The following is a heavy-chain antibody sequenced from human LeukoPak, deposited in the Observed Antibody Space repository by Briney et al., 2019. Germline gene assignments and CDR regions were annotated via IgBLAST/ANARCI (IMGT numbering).Heavy chain of an antibody. D-gene: IGHD6-19*01. CDR2: INWNGGST. V-gene: IGHV3-20*04. J-gene: IGHJ5*02. Sequence: GGSLRLSWAASGFTFDDYGMSWVRQAPGKGLEWVSGINWNGGSTGYADSVKGRFTISRDNAKNSLYLQMNSLRAEDTAVYYCAREGGSGWYSGWFDPWGQGSLVTVSS. CDR3: AREGGSGWYSGWFDP. CDR1: GFTFDDYG.